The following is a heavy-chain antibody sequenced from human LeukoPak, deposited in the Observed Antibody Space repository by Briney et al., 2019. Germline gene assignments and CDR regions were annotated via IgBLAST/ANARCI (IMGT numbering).Heavy chain of an antibody. Sequence: GGSLRLSCAASGFTFSEYYINWIRQAPGKGLEWVSHISSSGRLMQYTDSVRGRFTFTRDNAQNFMSLQMNNLKPEDTAVYYCARDTNNGLDVWGRGTSVTVS. CDR2: ISSSGRLM. D-gene: IGHD1-20*01. V-gene: IGHV3-11*01. CDR1: GFTFSEYY. CDR3: ARDTNNGLDV. J-gene: IGHJ6*02.